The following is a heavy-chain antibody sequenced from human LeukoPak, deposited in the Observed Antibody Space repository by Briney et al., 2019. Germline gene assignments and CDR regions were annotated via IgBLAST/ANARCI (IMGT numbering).Heavy chain of an antibody. CDR2: LNPNSGGT. J-gene: IGHJ3*02. CDR3: ARVADGAQSGAFDI. D-gene: IGHD4-17*01. CDR1: GYTLTGYY. Sequence: ASVKVSCKASGYTLTGYYIHWVRQAPGQGLEWMGCLNPNSGGTNNAQKFQGRVSMTRDTSISTAYMELTRLKSDDTAVYYCARVADGAQSGAFDIWGQGTMVTVSS. V-gene: IGHV1-2*02.